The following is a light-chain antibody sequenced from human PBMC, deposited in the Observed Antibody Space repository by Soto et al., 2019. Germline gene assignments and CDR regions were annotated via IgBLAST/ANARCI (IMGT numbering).Light chain of an antibody. CDR2: GVS. J-gene: IGKJ4*01. Sequence: EIVMTQSPATLSVSPGERATLSCRASQSVSSNLAWYQQKPGQAPRLLIYGVSTRATGIPVRFSGSGYGTEFTLPISSLQSEEFAVYYCQQYNQWPLTFGGGTAVEI. V-gene: IGKV3-15*01. CDR3: QQYNQWPLT. CDR1: QSVSSN.